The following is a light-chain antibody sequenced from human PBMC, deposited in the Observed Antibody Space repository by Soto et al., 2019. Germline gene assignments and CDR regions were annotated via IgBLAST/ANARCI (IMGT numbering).Light chain of an antibody. V-gene: IGLV2-14*01. J-gene: IGLJ2*01. CDR1: SSDIGDYNY. CDR2: EVS. CDR3: SSYRSGSTFVL. Sequence: QSALTQPASVSASPGQSITISCTGTSSDIGDYNYVSWYQQHPGKAPKLMIYEVSNRPSGVSNRFSGSKSGYTASLTISGLQTEDEADYYCSSYRSGSTFVLFGGGTKVTVL.